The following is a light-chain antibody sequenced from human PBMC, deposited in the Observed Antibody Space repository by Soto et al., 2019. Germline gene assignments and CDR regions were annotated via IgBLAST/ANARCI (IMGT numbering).Light chain of an antibody. CDR1: QSHVHSDGNTY. Sequence: DVVMTHSPLSSPVTLGRPAALSCRSGQSHVHSDGNTYLSWLRQRTGQAPRLILYKISNRVSGVPDRFRGSGAGTDCTMTISRVEVEDVGVYYCLQATQFPWTLGQGTKVDI. CDR2: KIS. CDR3: LQATQFPWT. J-gene: IGKJ1*01. V-gene: IGKV2-24*01.